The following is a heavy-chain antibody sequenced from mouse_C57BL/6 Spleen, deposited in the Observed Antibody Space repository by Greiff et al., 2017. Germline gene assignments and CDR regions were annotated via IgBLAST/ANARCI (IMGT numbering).Heavy chain of an antibody. J-gene: IGHJ1*03. Sequence: QVQLQQSGAELMKPGASVKLSCKATGYTFTGYWIEWVKQRPGHGLEWIGEILPGSGSTNYNEKFKGKATFTADTSSNTAYMQLSSLTTEDSAIYYCARRDRDYYGSSHWYVDVWGTGTTVTVSS. CDR3: ARRDRDYYGSSHWYVDV. CDR2: ILPGSGST. CDR1: GYTFTGYW. D-gene: IGHD1-1*01. V-gene: IGHV1-9*01.